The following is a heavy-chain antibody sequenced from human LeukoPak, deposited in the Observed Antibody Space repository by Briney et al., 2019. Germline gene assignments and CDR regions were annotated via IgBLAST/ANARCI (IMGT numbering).Heavy chain of an antibody. CDR2: ISYDGGNE. CDR3: AKGLGGYNCLIDY. D-gene: IGHD5-24*01. V-gene: IGHV3-30*18. Sequence: GGSLRLSCAASGFTFSHFGMHWVRQAPGKGLQCVGFISYDGGNEYYADSVKGRFTISRDNSKNTLYLQMNSLRPEDTAVYYCAKGLGGYNCLIDYWGQGTRVTVSS. CDR1: GFTFSHFG. J-gene: IGHJ4*02.